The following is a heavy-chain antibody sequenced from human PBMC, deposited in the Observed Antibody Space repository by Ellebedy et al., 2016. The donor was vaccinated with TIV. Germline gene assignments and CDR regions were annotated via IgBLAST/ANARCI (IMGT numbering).Heavy chain of an antibody. CDR1: GYTFSGYY. D-gene: IGHD2-2*01. J-gene: IGHJ4*02. Sequence: ASVKVSCKASGYTFSGYYIHWVRQAPGQGLEWVGWINPNSGDTNYAQKFQGRVTMTRDTSITTAYMDLSRLRNDDTALHYCARDAGHCSTTGCQIAATAASGFIDYWGQGTLLIVSS. CDR3: ARDAGHCSTTGCQIAATAASGFIDY. CDR2: INPNSGDT. V-gene: IGHV1-2*02.